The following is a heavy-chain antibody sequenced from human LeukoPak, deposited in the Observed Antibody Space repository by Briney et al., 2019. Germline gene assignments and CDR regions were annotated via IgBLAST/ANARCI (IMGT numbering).Heavy chain of an antibody. D-gene: IGHD4-17*01. CDR1: GGTFSSYA. J-gene: IGHJ4*02. CDR2: IIPILGIA. V-gene: IGHV1-69*04. Sequence: SVKVSCKASGGTFSSYAISWVRQAPGLGLEWMGRIIPILGIANYAQKFQGRVTITADKSTSTAYMELSSLRSEDTAVYYCARHGAVTTDPFDYWGQGTLVTVSS. CDR3: ARHGAVTTDPFDY.